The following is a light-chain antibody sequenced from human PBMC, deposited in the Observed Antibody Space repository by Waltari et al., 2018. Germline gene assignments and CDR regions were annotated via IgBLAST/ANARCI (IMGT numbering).Light chain of an antibody. V-gene: IGLV4-69*01. Sequence: QQPEKGPRFLMKVDSEGSHSKGDGIPDRSSGASSGAEAYLTIASVQSEDEADYYCQTGGHGTWVFGGGTKLTVL. J-gene: IGLJ3*02. CDR2: VDSEGSH. CDR3: QTGGHGTWV.